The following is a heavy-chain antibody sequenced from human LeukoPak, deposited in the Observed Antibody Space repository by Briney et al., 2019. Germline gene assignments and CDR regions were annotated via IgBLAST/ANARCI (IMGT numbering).Heavy chain of an antibody. D-gene: IGHD4-17*01. J-gene: IGHJ4*02. V-gene: IGHV4-39*01. CDR1: GGSISSSSYY. Sequence: SETLSLTCTVSGGSISSSSYYWGWIRQPPGKGLEWIGSIYYSGSTYYNPSLKSRVIISVDTSKNQFSLKLSSVTAADTAVYYCARHAFYGDYADYWGQGTLVTVSS. CDR2: IYYSGST. CDR3: ARHAFYGDYADY.